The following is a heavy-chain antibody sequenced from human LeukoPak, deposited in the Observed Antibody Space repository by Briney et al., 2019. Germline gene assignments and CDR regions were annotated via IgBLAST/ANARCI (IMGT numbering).Heavy chain of an antibody. J-gene: IGHJ5*02. CDR3: AKFSSKSAYYDFWSGYLAYNWFDP. V-gene: IGHV1-18*01. CDR2: VSTYNGNT. D-gene: IGHD3-3*01. CDR1: GYTFTSYG. Sequence: ASVKVSCKASGYTFTSYGISWVRQAPGQGLEWMGWVSTYNGNTKYAQNLQGKVTTTTDTSTSTAYVELRSLRSDDTAVYYCAKFSSKSAYYDFWSGYLAYNWFDPWGQGTLVTVSS.